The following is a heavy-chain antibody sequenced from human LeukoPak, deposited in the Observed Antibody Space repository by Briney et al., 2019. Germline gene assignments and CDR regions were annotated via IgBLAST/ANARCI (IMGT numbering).Heavy chain of an antibody. CDR2: ISGGGDIT. CDR1: GFDFANHA. Sequence: GGSLRLSCAASGFDFANHAMSWVRQTPGKGLEWVSAISGGGDITYYADSVTGRFTISRDNSKDTLFLQMHSLRPGDTAVYYCVREDTPATANYWGQGTLVTISS. D-gene: IGHD2-21*02. V-gene: IGHV3-23*01. CDR3: VREDTPATANY. J-gene: IGHJ4*02.